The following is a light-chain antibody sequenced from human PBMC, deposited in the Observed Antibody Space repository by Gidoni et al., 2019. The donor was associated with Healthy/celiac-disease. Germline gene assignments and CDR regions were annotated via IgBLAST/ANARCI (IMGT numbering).Light chain of an antibody. CDR1: QSVSSY. Sequence: EIVLTQSPATLSLSPGERATLSCRASQSVSSYLDWYQQKPGQAPRLPIYDASNRATGIPARFSGSGSGTDFTLTISSLEPEDFAVYYCQQRSNWPLTFGGGTKVEIK. CDR2: DAS. V-gene: IGKV3-11*01. J-gene: IGKJ4*01. CDR3: QQRSNWPLT.